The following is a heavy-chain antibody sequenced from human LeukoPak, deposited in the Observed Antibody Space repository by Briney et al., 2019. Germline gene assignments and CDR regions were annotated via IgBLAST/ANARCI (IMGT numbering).Heavy chain of an antibody. Sequence: GGSLRLSCAASGFTFSSYSMNWVRQAPGKGLEWVSSISSGSSYIYYADSVKGRFTISRDNSKNTLYLQMNSLRAEDTAVYYCAKDGQVTAIPEYFQHWGQGTLVTVSS. CDR3: AKDGQVTAIPEYFQH. CDR1: GFTFSSYS. J-gene: IGHJ1*01. CDR2: ISSGSSYI. V-gene: IGHV3-21*04. D-gene: IGHD2-21*02.